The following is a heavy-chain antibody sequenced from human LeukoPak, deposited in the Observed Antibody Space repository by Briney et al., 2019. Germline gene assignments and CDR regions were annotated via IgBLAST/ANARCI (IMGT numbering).Heavy chain of an antibody. J-gene: IGHJ4*02. D-gene: IGHD3-9*01. Sequence: SQTLSLTCTVSGGSISSGGYYWRWIRQPPGKGLEWIGYIYHSGSTYYNPSLKSRVTISVDRSKNQFSLKLSSVTAADTAVYYCAKPLRYFDWLSGYWGQGTLVTVSS. V-gene: IGHV4-30-2*01. CDR3: AKPLRYFDWLSGY. CDR1: GGSISSGGYY. CDR2: IYHSGST.